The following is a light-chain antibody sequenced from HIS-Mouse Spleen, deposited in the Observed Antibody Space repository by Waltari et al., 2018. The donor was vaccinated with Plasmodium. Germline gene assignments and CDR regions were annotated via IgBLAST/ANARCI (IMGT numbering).Light chain of an antibody. J-gene: IGLJ3*02. CDR2: KDS. CDR1: VLAKKY. CDR3: YSAADNNRV. Sequence: SYELTQPSSVSVSPGQTARITCSGDVLAKKYARGFQQKPGQAPVLVIYKDSERPSGIPERFSGSSSGTTVTVTISGAQVEDEADYYCYSAADNNRVFGGGTKLTVL. V-gene: IGLV3-27*01.